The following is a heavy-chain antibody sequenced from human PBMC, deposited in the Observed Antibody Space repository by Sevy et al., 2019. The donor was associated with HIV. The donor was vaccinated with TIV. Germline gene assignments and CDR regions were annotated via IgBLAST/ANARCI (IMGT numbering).Heavy chain of an antibody. D-gene: IGHD2-15*01. CDR3: AKDKLLDAFDI. CDR2: INPRTGDT. J-gene: IGHJ3*02. CDR1: GYTFSDNY. Sequence: ASVKVSFKASGYTFSDNYMHWVRQVPGQGLEWVGRINPRTGDTKYAQKFQGRVTVTRDTSISTAYMELGKLTSDDTAIYYCAKDKLLDAFDIWGQGTRVTVSS. V-gene: IGHV1-2*06.